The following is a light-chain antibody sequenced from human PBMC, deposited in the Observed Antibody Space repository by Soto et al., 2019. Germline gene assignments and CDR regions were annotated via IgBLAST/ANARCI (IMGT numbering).Light chain of an antibody. V-gene: IGKV1-12*01. CDR1: LGVSGW. J-gene: IGKJ4*01. CDR3: QQGNSFPLT. Sequence: DIQMTQSPSSLSASVGDRVTIACRASLGVSGWLAWYQQKPGKAPKLRIYATSSLQSGVPSRFSGSRSGTDFTLTISSLQPEDFATYDCQQGNSFPLTFGGGTKVEIK. CDR2: ATS.